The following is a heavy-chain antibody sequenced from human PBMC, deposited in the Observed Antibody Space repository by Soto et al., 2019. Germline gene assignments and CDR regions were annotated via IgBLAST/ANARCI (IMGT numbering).Heavy chain of an antibody. D-gene: IGHD5-18*01. J-gene: IGHJ6*02. CDR2: ISYDGSNK. CDR3: AKDKGPYSYGPYGMDV. Sequence: QVQLVESGGGVVQPGRSLRLSCAASGFTFSGYGMHWVRQAPGKVLEWVALISYDGSNKYYADSVKGRFTISRDNSKTPLYLHMNSLRAEDAAVYYCAKDKGPYSYGPYGMDVWGQGTTVTVSS. CDR1: GFTFSGYG. V-gene: IGHV3-30*18.